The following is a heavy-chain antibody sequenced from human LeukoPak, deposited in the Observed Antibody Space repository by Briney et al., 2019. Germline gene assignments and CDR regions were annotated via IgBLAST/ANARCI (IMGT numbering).Heavy chain of an antibody. CDR3: ARGGGYCSSTSCYEQTLYMDV. V-gene: IGHV4-61*05. D-gene: IGHD2-2*01. CDR1: GGSISNSAYY. J-gene: IGHJ6*03. CDR2: IYTSGST. Sequence: SETLSLTCTVSGGSISNSAYYWGWIRQPPGKGLEWIGRIYTSGSTNYNPSLKSRVTMSVDTSKNQFSLKLSSVTAADTAVYYCARGGGYCSSTSCYEQTLYMDVWGKGTTVTVSS.